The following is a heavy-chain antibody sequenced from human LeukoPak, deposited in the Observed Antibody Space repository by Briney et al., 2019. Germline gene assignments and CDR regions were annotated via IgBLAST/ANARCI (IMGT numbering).Heavy chain of an antibody. V-gene: IGHV3-74*01. CDR2: INSDGSIT. CDR3: ARDAYYYGSEQSGDFDY. CDR1: GFTFTTYW. Sequence: AGGSLRLSCAASGFTFTTYWMHWVRQAPGKGLVWVSHINSDGSITSYADSVKGRFTISRDNAKNTLYLQMNSLRAEDTAVYYCARDAYYYGSEQSGDFDYWGQGTLVTVSS. D-gene: IGHD3-10*01. J-gene: IGHJ4*02.